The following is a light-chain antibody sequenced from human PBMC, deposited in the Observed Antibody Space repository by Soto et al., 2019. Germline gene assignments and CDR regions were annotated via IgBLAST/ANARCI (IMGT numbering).Light chain of an antibody. CDR2: AAS. CDR3: QQRYSTSIFT. Sequence: DIQMTQSPSSLSASVGDRVTITCRASQSISSYLNWYQQKPGKAPKLLIYAASSLQSGVPSRFSGSGSGTDFTLTISSLQPEDFATYYCQQRYSTSIFTFGPGTKVDIK. CDR1: QSISSY. J-gene: IGKJ3*01. V-gene: IGKV1-39*01.